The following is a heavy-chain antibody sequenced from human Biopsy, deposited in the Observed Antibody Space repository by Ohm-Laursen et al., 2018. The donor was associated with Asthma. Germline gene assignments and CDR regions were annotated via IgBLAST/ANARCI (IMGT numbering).Heavy chain of an antibody. CDR1: GYSLTDLS. Sequence: VKVSCKISGYSLTDLSMHWVRQAPGQGLEWMGGHDHEEGGTVNAWRFQGRVTMTEDASTDTAYMELSSLSSDDTAVYYCASDFPKDYVRYNFQFWGQGTLVTVSS. CDR3: ASDFPKDYVRYNFQF. J-gene: IGHJ4*02. V-gene: IGHV1-24*01. CDR2: HDHEEGGT. D-gene: IGHD4-17*01.